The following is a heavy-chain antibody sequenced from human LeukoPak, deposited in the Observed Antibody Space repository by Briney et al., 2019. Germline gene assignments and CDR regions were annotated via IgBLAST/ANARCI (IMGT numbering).Heavy chain of an antibody. V-gene: IGHV3-21*01. CDR3: ARDRDNVAGSRGYFDY. CDR1: GFTFSSYS. CDR2: ISGSSSYI. D-gene: IGHD6-19*01. J-gene: IGHJ4*02. Sequence: GGSLRLSCAASGFTFSSYSMNWVRQAPEKGLEWVSSISGSSSYIYYADLVKGRFTISRDNAKNSLYLQMNSLGAEDTAVYYCARDRDNVAGSRGYFDYRGQGTLVTVSS.